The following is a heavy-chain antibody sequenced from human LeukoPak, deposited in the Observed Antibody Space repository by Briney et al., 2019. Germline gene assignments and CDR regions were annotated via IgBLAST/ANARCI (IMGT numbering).Heavy chain of an antibody. CDR3: ARSLSSSWVPFDY. Sequence: GESLRISCTGSGYSFTSYWISWVRQMPGKGLEWMGRIDPSDSYTNYSPSFQGHVTISADKSISTTYLQWSSLKASDTAMYYCARSLSSSWVPFDYWGQGALVTVSS. J-gene: IGHJ4*02. V-gene: IGHV5-10-1*01. D-gene: IGHD6-13*01. CDR1: GYSFTSYW. CDR2: IDPSDSYT.